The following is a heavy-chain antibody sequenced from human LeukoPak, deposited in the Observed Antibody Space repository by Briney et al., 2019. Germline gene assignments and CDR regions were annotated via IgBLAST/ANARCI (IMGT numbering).Heavy chain of an antibody. CDR1: GYTLTELS. D-gene: IGHD6-19*01. V-gene: IGHV1-24*01. CDR3: ATSIAVAANGFDY. J-gene: IGHJ4*02. Sequence: ASVKVSCKVSGYTLTELSMHWVRQTPGKGLEWMGGFDPEDGEIIYAQKFQGRVTMTEDTSTDTAYMELSSLRSEDTAVYYCATSIAVAANGFDYWGQGTPVTVSS. CDR2: FDPEDGEI.